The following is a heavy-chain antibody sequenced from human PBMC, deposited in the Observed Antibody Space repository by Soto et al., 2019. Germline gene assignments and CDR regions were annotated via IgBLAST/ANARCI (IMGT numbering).Heavy chain of an antibody. CDR1: GFSLSTSGVG. CDR2: IYWDDDK. J-gene: IGHJ4*02. Sequence: QITLKESGPTLVKPTETLTLTCTFSGFSLSTSGVGVAWIRQPPGKALEWLGFIYWDDDKRYSPSLKSRLTITKDTYKNQVVLTMTNMDPADTATYYCAQRSRYGSGTRYFDYWGEGTLVTVSS. V-gene: IGHV2-5*02. D-gene: IGHD3-10*01. CDR3: AQRSRYGSGTRYFDY.